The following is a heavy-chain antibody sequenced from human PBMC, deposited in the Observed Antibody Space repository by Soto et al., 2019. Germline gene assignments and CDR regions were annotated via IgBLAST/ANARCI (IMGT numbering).Heavy chain of an antibody. CDR3: ARVESRYYDSSGYPDY. J-gene: IGHJ4*02. CDR1: GGSISSGGYY. V-gene: IGHV4-31*03. CDR2: IYYSGST. D-gene: IGHD3-22*01. Sequence: SETLSLTCTVSGGSISSGGYYWSWIRQHPGKGLEWIGYIYYSGSTYYNPSLKSRVTISVDTSKNQFSLKLSSVTAADTAVYYCARVESRYYDSSGYPDYWGQGTLVTVSS.